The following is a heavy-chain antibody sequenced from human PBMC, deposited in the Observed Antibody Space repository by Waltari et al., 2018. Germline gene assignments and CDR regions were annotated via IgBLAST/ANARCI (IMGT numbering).Heavy chain of an antibody. CDR3: ARDIQEVVGATFPYYYYYMDV. Sequence: QVQLQESGPGLVKPSETLSLTCTVAGGSISSYYWSWIRQPPGNGMEWIGYIYYSGSTNYNPSLKSRVTISVDTSKNQFSLKLSSVTAADTAVYYCARDIQEVVGATFPYYYYYMDVWGKGTTVTVSS. J-gene: IGHJ6*03. D-gene: IGHD1-26*01. CDR2: IYYSGST. V-gene: IGHV4-59*01. CDR1: GGSISSYY.